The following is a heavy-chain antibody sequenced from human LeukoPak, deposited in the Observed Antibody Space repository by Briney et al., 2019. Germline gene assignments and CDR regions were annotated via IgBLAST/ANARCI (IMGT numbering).Heavy chain of an antibody. CDR3: ARDWTEDYSKSYYYYYMDV. Sequence: ASVRVSFTPSVYTFTVYYMHWVRQAPGQGGGWVGWINPNRGGTNYARKFQGRVTMTRDTSISTAYMELSRLRSDDTAVYYCARDWTEDYSKSYYYYYMDVWGKGTTVTVSS. CDR2: INPNRGGT. V-gene: IGHV1-2*02. D-gene: IGHD4-11*01. J-gene: IGHJ6*03. CDR1: VYTFTVYY.